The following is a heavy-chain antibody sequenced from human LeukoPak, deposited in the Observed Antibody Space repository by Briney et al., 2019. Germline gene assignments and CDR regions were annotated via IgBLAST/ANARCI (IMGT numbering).Heavy chain of an antibody. CDR1: GFTFDDYA. Sequence: PGGSLRLSCAASGFTFDDYAMHWVRQAPGKGLEWVSGISWNSGSIGYADSVKGRFTISRDNAKNSLYLQMNSLRAEDTALYYCAKDMIAAAGLYGMDVWGQGTTVTVSS. D-gene: IGHD6-13*01. J-gene: IGHJ6*02. CDR2: ISWNSGSI. V-gene: IGHV3-9*01. CDR3: AKDMIAAAGLYGMDV.